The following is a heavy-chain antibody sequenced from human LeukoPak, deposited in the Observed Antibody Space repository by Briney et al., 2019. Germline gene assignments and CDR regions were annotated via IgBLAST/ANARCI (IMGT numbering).Heavy chain of an antibody. Sequence: GASVKVSCKASGYTFTSYAMNWVRQAPGQGLEWMGWINTNTGNPTYAQGFTGRFVFSLDTSVSTAYLQISSLKAEDTAVYYCARFSLAADRYRAVDYWGQGTLVTVSS. V-gene: IGHV7-4-1*02. J-gene: IGHJ4*02. CDR3: ARFSLAADRYRAVDY. CDR1: GYTFTSYA. D-gene: IGHD1-1*01. CDR2: INTNTGNP.